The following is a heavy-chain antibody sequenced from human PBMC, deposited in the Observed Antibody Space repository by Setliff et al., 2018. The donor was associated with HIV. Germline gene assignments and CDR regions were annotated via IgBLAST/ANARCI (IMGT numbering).Heavy chain of an antibody. CDR3: ARGPARRYRFSTVYGL. CDR1: GGSGGSFSGWY. CDR2: IEYGGST. D-gene: IGHD2-2*01. Sequence: PSETLSLTCAVYGGSGGSFSGWYRTWIRLIPGKGLEWIGEIEYGGSTTYNPSLESRVTISVDTSKTQFSLKLSDVTVADTGIYYCARGPARRYRFSTVYGLWGPGTRVTVSS. V-gene: IGHV4-34*01. J-gene: IGHJ3*01.